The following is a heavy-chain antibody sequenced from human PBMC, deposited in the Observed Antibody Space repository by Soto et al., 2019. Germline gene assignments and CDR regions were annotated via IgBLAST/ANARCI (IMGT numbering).Heavy chain of an antibody. CDR1: GYTFTSYA. D-gene: IGHD1-26*01. V-gene: IGHV1-3*01. Sequence: QVQLVQSGAEVKKPGASVKVSCKASGYTFTSYAMHWVRQAPGQRLEWMGWINAGNGNTKYSQNFHGRVTITRDTSASTAYMELSSLRSEDTAVYYCARGGSLYWYFDLWGRGTLVTVSS. CDR2: INAGNGNT. J-gene: IGHJ2*01. CDR3: ARGGSLYWYFDL.